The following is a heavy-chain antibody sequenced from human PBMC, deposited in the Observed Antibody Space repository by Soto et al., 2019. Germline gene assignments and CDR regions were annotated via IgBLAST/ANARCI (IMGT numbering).Heavy chain of an antibody. D-gene: IGHD4-17*01. J-gene: IGHJ4*02. CDR1: GFTFSSYS. Sequence: EVQLVESGGGLVQPGGSLRLSCAASGFTFSSYSMNWVRQAPGKGLEWVSYIISSSSTLYYADSVNGRFTISRDNAKNSLYLQKNSLRAEDTAVYYCARGKNRYGDYVDYWGQGTLVTVSS. CDR3: ARGKNRYGDYVDY. CDR2: IISSSSTL. V-gene: IGHV3-48*01.